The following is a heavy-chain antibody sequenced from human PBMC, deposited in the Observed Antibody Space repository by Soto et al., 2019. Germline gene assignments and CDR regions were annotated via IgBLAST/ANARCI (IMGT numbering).Heavy chain of an antibody. CDR1: GHTSSSYD. V-gene: IGHV1-46*01. D-gene: IGHD1-1*01. J-gene: IGHJ4*02. CDR3: AREPPNTGLLDY. Sequence: QVQLVQSGAEVKKPGASVKVSCKASGHTSSSYDMHWVRQAPGQGREWMGAISPSGDYTSFTQKFQGRVSVTRDTSTNTVYMEVSSLRFEDTAVYYCAREPPNTGLLDYWGQGALVSVSS. CDR2: ISPSGDYT.